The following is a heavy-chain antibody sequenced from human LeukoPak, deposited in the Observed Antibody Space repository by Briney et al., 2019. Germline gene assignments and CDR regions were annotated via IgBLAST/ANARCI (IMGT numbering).Heavy chain of an antibody. CDR2: IYTSGST. D-gene: IGHD5-12*01. CDR1: GGSISSSSYY. J-gene: IGHJ4*02. Sequence: SETLSLTCTVSGGSISSSSYYWSWIRQPAGKGLEWIGRIYTSGSTNYNPSLKSRVTMSVDTSKNQFSLKLSSVTAADTAVYYCARGSVATIPNYFDYWGQGTLVTVSS. V-gene: IGHV4-61*02. CDR3: ARGSVATIPNYFDY.